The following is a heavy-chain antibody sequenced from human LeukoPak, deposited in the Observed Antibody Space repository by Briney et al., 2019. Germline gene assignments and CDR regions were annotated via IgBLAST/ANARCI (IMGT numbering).Heavy chain of an antibody. Sequence: ASVKVSCKASGYTFTSYAMNWVRQAPGQGLEWMGWINTNTGNPTYAQGFTGRFVFSLDTSVSTAYLQISSLKAEDTAVYYCASFKLRYFDWRNWFDPWGQGTLVTVSS. J-gene: IGHJ5*02. D-gene: IGHD3-9*01. CDR2: INTNTGNP. CDR3: ASFKLRYFDWRNWFDP. V-gene: IGHV7-4-1*02. CDR1: GYTFTSYA.